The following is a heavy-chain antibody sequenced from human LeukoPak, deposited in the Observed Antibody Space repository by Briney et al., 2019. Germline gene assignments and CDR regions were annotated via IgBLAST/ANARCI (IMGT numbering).Heavy chain of an antibody. CDR2: IYYRGNT. J-gene: IGHJ6*02. Sequence: SETLSLTCTVFGGSVSSSSSSSYYWGWVRQPPGKGLEWIGSIYYRGNTYYNPSLMSRVTISVDTSKNQFSLKLTSVTAADTAVYYCATHQYAMDVWGQGTTVTVSS. D-gene: IGHD2-2*01. CDR1: GGSVSSSSSSSYY. CDR3: ATHQYAMDV. V-gene: IGHV4-39*01.